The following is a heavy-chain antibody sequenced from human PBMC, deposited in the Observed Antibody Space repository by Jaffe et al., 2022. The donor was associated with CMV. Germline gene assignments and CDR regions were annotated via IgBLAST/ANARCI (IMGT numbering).Heavy chain of an antibody. V-gene: IGHV4-39*01. CDR1: GGSISSSSYY. CDR3: ASSGGLLWFGSRGAFDI. CDR2: IYYSGST. Sequence: QLQLQESGPGLVKPSETLSLTCTVSGGSISSSSYYWGWIRQPPGKGLEWIGSIYYSGSTYYNPSLKSRVTISVDTSKNQFSLKLSSVTAADTAVYYCASSGGLLWFGSRGAFDIWGQGTMVTVSS. D-gene: IGHD3-10*01. J-gene: IGHJ3*02.